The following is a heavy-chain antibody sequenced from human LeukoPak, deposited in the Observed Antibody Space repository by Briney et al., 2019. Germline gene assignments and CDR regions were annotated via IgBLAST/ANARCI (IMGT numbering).Heavy chain of an antibody. CDR2: IYTSGST. CDR3: AREGLGYSFDY. Sequence: PSETLSLTCTVSGGSISSGSYYWSWIRQPAGKGLEWIGRIYTSGSTNYNPSLKSRVTISVDRSKNQFSLKLSSVTAADTAVYYCAREGLGYSFDYWGQGTLVTVSS. V-gene: IGHV4-61*02. CDR1: GGSISSGSYY. D-gene: IGHD5-18*01. J-gene: IGHJ4*02.